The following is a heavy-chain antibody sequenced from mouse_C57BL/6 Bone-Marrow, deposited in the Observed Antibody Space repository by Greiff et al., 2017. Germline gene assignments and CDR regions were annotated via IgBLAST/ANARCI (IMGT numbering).Heavy chain of an antibody. Sequence: QVQLQQSGAELAKPGASVKLSCKASGYTFTSYWMHWVKQRPGQGLEWIGYINPSSGSTKYNQKFKDKATLTADKSSSTAYMQLSSLTYEDSAVYYCANNWDSYYFDYWGQGTTLTVSS. CDR2: INPSSGST. D-gene: IGHD4-1*01. J-gene: IGHJ2*01. CDR3: ANNWDSYYFDY. CDR1: GYTFTSYW. V-gene: IGHV1-7*01.